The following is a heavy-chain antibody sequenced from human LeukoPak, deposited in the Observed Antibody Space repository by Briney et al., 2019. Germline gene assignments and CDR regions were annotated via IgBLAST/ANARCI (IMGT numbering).Heavy chain of an antibody. V-gene: IGHV3-9*01. J-gene: IGHJ3*02. CDR1: GFTFDDYA. CDR2: ISWNSGSI. CDR3: AKVFSSSDFWSGYFAFDI. D-gene: IGHD3-3*01. Sequence: GGSLRLSCAASGFTFDDYAMHWVRQAPGKGLERVSGISWNSGSIGYADSVKGRFTISRDNAKNSLYLQMNSLRAEDTALYYCAKVFSSSDFWSGYFAFDIWGQGTMVTVSS.